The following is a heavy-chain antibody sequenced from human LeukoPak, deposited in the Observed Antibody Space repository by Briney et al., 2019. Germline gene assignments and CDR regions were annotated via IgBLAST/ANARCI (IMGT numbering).Heavy chain of an antibody. V-gene: IGHV3-13*01. CDR2: IGTAGDI. CDR1: GFTFSNYD. CDR3: AKDARRTFGLSSGLYRGSYYFDY. D-gene: IGHD6-19*01. J-gene: IGHJ4*02. Sequence: GGSLRLSCAASGFTFSNYDMHWVRQATGKGLEWVSGIGTAGDIYYPGSVKGRFTISRENAKNSLYLQMNSLRAGDTAVYYCAKDARRTFGLSSGLYRGSYYFDYWGQGTLVTVSS.